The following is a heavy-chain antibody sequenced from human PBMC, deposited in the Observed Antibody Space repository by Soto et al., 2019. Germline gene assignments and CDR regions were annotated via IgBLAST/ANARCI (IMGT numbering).Heavy chain of an antibody. V-gene: IGHV4-30-4*01. CDR2: IYYSGST. J-gene: IGHJ5*02. CDR1: GGSISSGDYY. CDR3: ARDTAMHWFDP. Sequence: TLSLTCTVSGGSISSGDYYWSWIRQPPGKGLEWIGYIYYSGSTYYNPSLKSRVTISVDTSKNQFSLKLSSVTAADTAVYYCARDTAMHWFDPWGQGTLVTVSS. D-gene: IGHD5-18*01.